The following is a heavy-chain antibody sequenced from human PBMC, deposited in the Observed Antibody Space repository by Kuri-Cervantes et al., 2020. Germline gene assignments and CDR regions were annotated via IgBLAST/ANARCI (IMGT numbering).Heavy chain of an antibody. J-gene: IGHJ6*02. CDR2: IHHSGNS. D-gene: IGHD6-13*01. V-gene: IGHV4-4*02. Sequence: SETLSLTCAVSGASVSGDANWSCVRQSPEKGLEWIGEIHHSGNSNYNPSLRSRVTMSIDTSNNQFSLKLSSVTAADTAVYYCARIRSSWYLYYGMDVWGQGTTVTVSS. CDR1: GASVSGDAN. CDR3: ARIRSSWYLYYGMDV.